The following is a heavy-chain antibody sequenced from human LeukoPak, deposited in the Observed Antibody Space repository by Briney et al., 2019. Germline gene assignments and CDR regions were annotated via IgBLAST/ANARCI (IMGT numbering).Heavy chain of an antibody. D-gene: IGHD2/OR15-2a*01. Sequence: SETLSLTCAVYGGSFSGYYWSWLRQPPGKGPEWIGEINHSGSTNYNPSLKSRVTISVDTSKNQFSLKLSSVTAADTAVYYCARAPLSGAPYYYYYYMDVWGKGTTVTVSS. CDR3: ARAPLSGAPYYYYYYMDV. CDR2: INHSGST. V-gene: IGHV4-34*01. CDR1: GGSFSGYY. J-gene: IGHJ6*03.